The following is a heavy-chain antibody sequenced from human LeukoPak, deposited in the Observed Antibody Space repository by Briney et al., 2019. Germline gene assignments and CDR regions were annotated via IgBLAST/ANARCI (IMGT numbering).Heavy chain of an antibody. D-gene: IGHD1-26*01. CDR2: IYYSGST. CDR1: GGSISSYY. J-gene: IGHJ6*02. Sequence: PSETLSLTCTVSGGSISSYYWSWIRQPPGKGLEWIGYIYYSGSTNYNPSLKSRVTISVDTSKNQFSLKLSSVTAADTAVYYCARAARDSGSYYSYYYYGMDVWGQGTTVTVSS. CDR3: ARAARDSGSYYSYYYYGMDV. V-gene: IGHV4-59*01.